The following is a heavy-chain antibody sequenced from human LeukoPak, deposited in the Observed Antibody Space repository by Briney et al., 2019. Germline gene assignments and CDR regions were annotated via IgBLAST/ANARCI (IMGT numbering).Heavy chain of an antibody. CDR3: ARDQETIFGVAVLSLFDY. CDR2: INPNSGGT. Sequence: VASVKVSCKASGYTFTGYYMHWVRQAPGQGLEWMGWINPNSGGTNYAQKFQGRVTMTRDTSISTAYMGLSRLRSDDTAVYYCARDQETIFGVAVLSLFDYWGQGTLVTVSS. CDR1: GYTFTGYY. V-gene: IGHV1-2*02. J-gene: IGHJ4*02. D-gene: IGHD3-3*01.